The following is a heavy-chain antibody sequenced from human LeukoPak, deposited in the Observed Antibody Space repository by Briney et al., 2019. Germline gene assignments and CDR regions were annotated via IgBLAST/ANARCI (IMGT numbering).Heavy chain of an antibody. CDR3: ARHRLVYGYGDYVPPNFDY. CDR2: IYYSGST. J-gene: IGHJ4*02. D-gene: IGHD4-17*01. V-gene: IGHV4-59*08. CDR1: GGSFSGYY. Sequence: SETLSLTCAVYGGSFSGYYWRWIRQPPGKGLEWTGYIYYSGSTNYNPSLKSRVTISVDTSKNQFSLKLSSVTAADTAVYYCARHRLVYGYGDYVPPNFDYWGQGTLVTVSS.